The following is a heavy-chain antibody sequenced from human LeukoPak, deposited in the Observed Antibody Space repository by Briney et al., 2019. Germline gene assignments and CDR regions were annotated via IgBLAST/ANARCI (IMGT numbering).Heavy chain of an antibody. J-gene: IGHJ4*02. CDR3: ARAKLLPRYVFDY. V-gene: IGHV4-59*01. CDR1: GGSISSYY. CDR2: IYDSGST. D-gene: IGHD1-20*01. Sequence: SETLSLTCTVSGGSISSYYWSWIRQPPGKGLEWIGYIYDSGSTNYNPSLKSRVTISVDTSKNQFSLKLSSVTAAATAASYCARAKLLPRYVFDYWGQGTLVTVSS.